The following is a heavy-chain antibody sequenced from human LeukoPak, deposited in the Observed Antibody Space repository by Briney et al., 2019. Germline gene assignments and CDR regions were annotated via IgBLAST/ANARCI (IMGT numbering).Heavy chain of an antibody. Sequence: SETLSLTCTVSGGSISSYYWSWIRQPPGKGLEWIGYIYYSGSTNYNPSLKSRVTMSVDTSKNQFSLKLSSVTAADTAVYYCAGAPIVVVPAAMVPYYYYYMDVWGKGTTVTVSS. CDR2: IYYSGST. CDR3: AGAPIVVVPAAMVPYYYYYMDV. V-gene: IGHV4-59*01. J-gene: IGHJ6*03. CDR1: GGSISSYY. D-gene: IGHD2-2*01.